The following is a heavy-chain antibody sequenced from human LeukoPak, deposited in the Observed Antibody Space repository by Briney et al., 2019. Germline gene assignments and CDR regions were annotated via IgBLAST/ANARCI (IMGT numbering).Heavy chain of an antibody. V-gene: IGHV1-69*13. D-gene: IGHD3-9*01. CDR2: IIPIFGTA. CDR3: AREPPRYFDWSGFNWFDP. Sequence: ASAKVSCKASGGTFSSYAISWVRQAPGQGLEWMGGIIPIFGTANYAQKFQGRVTITADESTSTAYMELSSLRSEDTAVYYCAREPPRYFDWSGFNWFDPWGQGTLVTVSS. J-gene: IGHJ5*02. CDR1: GGTFSSYA.